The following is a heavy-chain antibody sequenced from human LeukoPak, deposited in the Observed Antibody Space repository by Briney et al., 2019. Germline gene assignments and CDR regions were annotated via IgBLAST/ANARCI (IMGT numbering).Heavy chain of an antibody. V-gene: IGHV4-38-2*02. Sequence: SETLSLTCTVSGYSISNGNYWGWIRQPPGKGLEWIGSIYHSGSTYYNPSLKSRVTISVDTSKNQFSLKLSSVTAADTAVYYCAREARGYSGYDSAYYYYYMDVWGKGTTVTVSS. J-gene: IGHJ6*03. D-gene: IGHD5-12*01. CDR1: GYSISNGNY. CDR3: AREARGYSGYDSAYYYYYMDV. CDR2: IYHSGST.